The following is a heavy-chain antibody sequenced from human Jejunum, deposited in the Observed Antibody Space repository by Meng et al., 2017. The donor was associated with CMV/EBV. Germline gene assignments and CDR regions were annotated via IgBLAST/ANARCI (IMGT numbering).Heavy chain of an antibody. Sequence: FTFSSSAMSWVRQAPGKGLDWVSALSSSGGSTDYADSVKGRFTITRDNSKNTLYLQMNSLRAEDTAVYYCAKDRYSGYAPYDAFDIWGQGTMVIVSS. J-gene: IGHJ3*02. CDR2: LSSSGGST. CDR3: AKDRYSGYAPYDAFDI. V-gene: IGHV3-23*01. D-gene: IGHD5-12*01. CDR1: FTFSSSA.